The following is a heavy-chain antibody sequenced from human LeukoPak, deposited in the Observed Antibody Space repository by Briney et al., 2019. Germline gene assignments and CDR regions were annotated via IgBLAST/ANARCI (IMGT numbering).Heavy chain of an antibody. V-gene: IGHV4-59*01. D-gene: IGHD1-26*01. CDR3: VRDRELYY. Sequence: SETLSLTCTVSGGSISIYYWSWIRQPPGRGLEWIGYVYNSGSTDYNPSLKSRVTISADTSKNQFSLKVNSVTASDTAVYYCVRDRELYYWGQGILVTVSS. CDR1: GGSISIYY. CDR2: VYNSGST. J-gene: IGHJ4*02.